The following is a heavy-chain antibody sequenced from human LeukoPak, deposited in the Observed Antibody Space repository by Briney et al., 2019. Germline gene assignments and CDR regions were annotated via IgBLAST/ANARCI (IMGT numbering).Heavy chain of an antibody. V-gene: IGHV4-38-2*02. CDR3: ARKMVTGTTRWFDP. CDR2: IYTSGST. CDR1: GYSISSGYY. D-gene: IGHD1-7*01. J-gene: IGHJ5*02. Sequence: SQTLSLTCTVSGYSISSGYYWGWIRQTPGKGLEWIGYIYTSGSTNYNPSLKSRVTISVDTSKNQFSLKLSSVTAADTAVYYCARKMVTGTTRWFDPWGQGTLVTVSS.